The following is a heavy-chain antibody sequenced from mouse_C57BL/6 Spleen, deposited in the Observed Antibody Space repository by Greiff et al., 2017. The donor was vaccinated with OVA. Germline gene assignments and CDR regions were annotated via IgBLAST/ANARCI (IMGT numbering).Heavy chain of an antibody. Sequence: EVMLVESGGGLVKPGGSLKLSCAASGFTFSSYAMSWVRQTPEKRLEWVATISDGGSYTYYPDNVKGRFTISRDNAKNNLYLQMRHLKSEDTAMYYCARDRAVVATGFDYWGQGTTLTVSS. J-gene: IGHJ2*01. CDR3: ARDRAVVATGFDY. V-gene: IGHV5-4*01. CDR2: ISDGGSYT. CDR1: GFTFSSYA. D-gene: IGHD1-1*01.